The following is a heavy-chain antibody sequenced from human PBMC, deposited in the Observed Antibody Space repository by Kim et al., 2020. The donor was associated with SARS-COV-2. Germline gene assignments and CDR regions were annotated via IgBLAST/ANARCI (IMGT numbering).Heavy chain of an antibody. Sequence: GGSLRLSCAASGFTFSSYGMHWVRQAPGKGLEWVAFVWYDGTNKYYADSVKGRFTVSRNTSNLFLQMNSLRVEDTAMYYCARGLPGRPMVRGAKFDYCG. CDR3: ARGLPGRPMVRGAKFDY. J-gene: IGHJ4*01. D-gene: IGHD3-10*01. V-gene: IGHV3-33*01. CDR2: VWYDGTNK. CDR1: GFTFSSYG.